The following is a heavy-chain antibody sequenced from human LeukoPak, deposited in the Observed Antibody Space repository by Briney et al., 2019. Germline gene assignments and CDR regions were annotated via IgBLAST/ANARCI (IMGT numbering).Heavy chain of an antibody. CDR2: INHSGST. V-gene: IGHV4-34*01. Sequence: SETLSLTCTVSGGSISSYYWSWIRQPPGKGLEWIGEINHSGSTNYNPSLKSRVTISVDTSKNQFSLKLSSVTAADTAVYYCAREGSGYDWAFDIWGQGTMVTVSS. CDR1: GGSISSYY. J-gene: IGHJ3*02. D-gene: IGHD5-12*01. CDR3: AREGSGYDWAFDI.